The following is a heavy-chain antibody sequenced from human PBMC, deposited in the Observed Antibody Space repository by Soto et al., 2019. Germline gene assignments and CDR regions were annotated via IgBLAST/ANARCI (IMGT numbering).Heavy chain of an antibody. Sequence: EVDLVESGGGLVQPGGSLRLSCSASGFNLKDYGTHWVRQAPGKGLEQVAASTYVGGTPYYVESVKGRFTVSRDNSKNPLYLQMGSLRPEDPGMYFCVKDYRHGRFPDYWGQGTLVTVSS. J-gene: IGHJ4*02. V-gene: IGHV3-64D*06. CDR2: STYVGGTP. D-gene: IGHD3-16*02. CDR3: VKDYRHGRFPDY. CDR1: GFNLKDYG.